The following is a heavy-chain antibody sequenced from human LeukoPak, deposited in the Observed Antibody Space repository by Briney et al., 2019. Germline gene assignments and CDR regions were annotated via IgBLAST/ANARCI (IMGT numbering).Heavy chain of an antibody. CDR3: AKDRVAYYDFYSDLDS. Sequence: PGGSLRLSCAASGFTFTTYGMHWVRQAPGKGLERVAFVRYDGSHKYYGDSVRGRFTISRDDSKNTQYLQMTSLRAEDTAVYYCAKDRVAYYDFYSDLDSWGQGTLVTVSS. CDR1: GFTFTTYG. J-gene: IGHJ4*02. CDR2: VRYDGSHK. V-gene: IGHV3-30*02. D-gene: IGHD3-3*01.